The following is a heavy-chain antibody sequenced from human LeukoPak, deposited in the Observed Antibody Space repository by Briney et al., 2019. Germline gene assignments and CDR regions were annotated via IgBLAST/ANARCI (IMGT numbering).Heavy chain of an antibody. CDR2: IYYSGST. CDR1: GGSISSYY. Sequence: PSETLSLTCTVSGGSISSYYWSWIRQPPGKGLEWIGYIYYSGSTNYNPSLKSRVTISVDTSKNQFSLKLSSVTAADTAVYYCARHSDYADPSRDAFDIWGQGTMVTVSS. J-gene: IGHJ3*02. V-gene: IGHV4-59*08. CDR3: ARHSDYADPSRDAFDI. D-gene: IGHD4-17*01.